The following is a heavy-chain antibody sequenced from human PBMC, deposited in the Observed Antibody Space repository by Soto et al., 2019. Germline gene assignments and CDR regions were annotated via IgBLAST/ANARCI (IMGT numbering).Heavy chain of an antibody. CDR2: IYHTWIT. Sequence: PSETLSLTCIVSGGSISSGDYYWSWIRQPPGKGLEWIGYIYHTWITFYNPSLKSRITISADTATNQFSPKMRSVSAADTPGTNCASYVVETVIGMGWFESLGQVTQVTV. CDR1: GGSISSGDYY. CDR3: ASYVVETVIGMGWFES. D-gene: IGHD2-21*02. V-gene: IGHV4-30-4*01. J-gene: IGHJ5*01.